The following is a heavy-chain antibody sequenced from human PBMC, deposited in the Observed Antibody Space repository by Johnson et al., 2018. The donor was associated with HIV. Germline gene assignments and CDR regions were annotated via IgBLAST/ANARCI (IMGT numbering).Heavy chain of an antibody. Sequence: VQLVESGGVVVQPGGSLRLSCAASGFTFSSYAMSWVRQAPGKGLEWVSAISGGGGITYSADSVKGRFTIYRDNSQNTLYLQMNRLRAEDTAVYYCARASTIFGRWRAFDIWGQGTIVTVSS. V-gene: IGHV3-23*04. D-gene: IGHD3-3*01. CDR1: GFTFSSYA. CDR3: ARASTIFGRWRAFDI. J-gene: IGHJ3*02. CDR2: ISGGGGIT.